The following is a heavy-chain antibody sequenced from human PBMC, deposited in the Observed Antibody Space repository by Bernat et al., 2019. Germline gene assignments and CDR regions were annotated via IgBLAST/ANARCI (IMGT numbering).Heavy chain of an antibody. CDR3: LKEDFDFWT. Sequence: EVHLVESGGGLVKPGESLRFSCAASGFIFRNAWMSWVRQAPGKGLEWVGRIRSRPSGGTTDYAAPVKGRLTISRDDSTNTLYLQMNNLKTEETAMYYCLKEDFDFWTWGQGTLVTVS. D-gene: IGHD3-3*01. CDR2: IRSRPSGGTT. J-gene: IGHJ5*02. V-gene: IGHV3-15*01. CDR1: GFIFRNAW.